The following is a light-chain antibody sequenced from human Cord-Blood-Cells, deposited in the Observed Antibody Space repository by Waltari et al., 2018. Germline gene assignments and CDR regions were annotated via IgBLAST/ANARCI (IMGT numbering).Light chain of an antibody. V-gene: IGLV3-27*01. CDR1: VLAKKY. CDR2: NDI. Sequence: SYELTQPSSVSVSPGQTARITCSGDVLAKKYARWFQQKPGQAPVLVIYNDIERPPGIPERFSGSSSGTSVTLTISGAEVEDEAYYYCYAAADNNLVFGGGTKLTVL. CDR3: YAAADNNLV. J-gene: IGLJ3*02.